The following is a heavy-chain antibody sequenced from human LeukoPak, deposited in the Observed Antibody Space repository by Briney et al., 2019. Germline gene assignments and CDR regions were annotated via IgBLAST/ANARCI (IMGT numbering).Heavy chain of an antibody. Sequence: SETLSLTCTVSGGSISSSSYYWGWIRQPAGKGLEWIGRIYTSGSTNYNPSLKSRVTMSVDTSKNQFSLKLSSVTAADTAVYYCARSGYDILTGQSFNWFDPWGQGTLVTVSS. V-gene: IGHV4-61*02. J-gene: IGHJ5*02. CDR3: ARSGYDILTGQSFNWFDP. CDR2: IYTSGST. CDR1: GGSISSSSYY. D-gene: IGHD3-9*01.